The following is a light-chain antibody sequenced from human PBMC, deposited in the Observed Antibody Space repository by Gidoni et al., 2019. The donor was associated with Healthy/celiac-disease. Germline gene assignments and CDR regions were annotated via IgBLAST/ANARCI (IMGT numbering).Light chain of an antibody. V-gene: IGKV1-5*01. J-gene: IGKJ3*01. Sequence: DIQMTQSPSTLSASVGDRVTITCRASQSTSSWLAWYQQKPGKAPKLLIYDASSLESGVPSRFSGSGSGTEFTLTISSLQPDDFATYYCQQYNSYPFTFXPXTKVEIK. CDR3: QQYNSYPFT. CDR1: QSTSSW. CDR2: DAS.